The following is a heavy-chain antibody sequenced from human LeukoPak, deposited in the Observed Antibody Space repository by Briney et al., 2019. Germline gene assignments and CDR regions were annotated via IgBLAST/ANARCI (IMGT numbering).Heavy chain of an antibody. Sequence: GASVKVSCKASGYTFTGYYMHWVRQAPGQGLEWMGWINPNSGGTNYAQKFQGRVTMTRDTSISTAYMELSRLRSDDTAVYYCARGDHILVHGPVNAFDIWGQGTMVTVSS. J-gene: IGHJ3*02. CDR1: GYTFTGYY. D-gene: IGHD6-6*01. V-gene: IGHV1-2*02. CDR2: INPNSGGT. CDR3: ARGDHILVHGPVNAFDI.